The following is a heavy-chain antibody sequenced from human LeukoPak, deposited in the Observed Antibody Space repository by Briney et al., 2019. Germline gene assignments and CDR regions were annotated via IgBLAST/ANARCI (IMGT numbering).Heavy chain of an antibody. J-gene: IGHJ5*02. D-gene: IGHD6-19*01. Sequence: SETLSLTCTVSGGSISSHYWSWIRQAPGKGLEWIGYIYYSGSTNYNPSLKSRVTISVDTSKNQFSLKLSSVTAADTDMYYCARLIGDIAVSGTSWFDPWGQGTLVTVSS. CDR2: IYYSGST. CDR3: ARLIGDIAVSGTSWFDP. V-gene: IGHV4-59*11. CDR1: GGSISSHY.